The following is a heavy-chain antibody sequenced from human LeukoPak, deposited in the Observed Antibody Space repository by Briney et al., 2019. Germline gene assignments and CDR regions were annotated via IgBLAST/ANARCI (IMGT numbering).Heavy chain of an antibody. D-gene: IGHD3-22*01. V-gene: IGHV4-59*01. CDR3: ARGSGAYYYDSSGYYLDY. J-gene: IGHJ4*02. CDR1: GGSISSYY. CDR2: IYYSGST. Sequence: PSETLSLTCTDSGGSISSYYWSWIRQPPGKGLEWIGYIYYSGSTNYNPSLKSRVTISVDTSKNQFSLKLSSVTAADTAVYYCARGSGAYYYDSSGYYLDYWGQGTLVTVSS.